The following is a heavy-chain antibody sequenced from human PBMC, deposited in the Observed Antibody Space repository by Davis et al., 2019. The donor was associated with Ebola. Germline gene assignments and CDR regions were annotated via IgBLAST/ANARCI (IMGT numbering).Heavy chain of an antibody. CDR1: GFTFSSYS. CDR3: AREADWGQLDY. D-gene: IGHD3-16*01. V-gene: IGHV3-21*01. J-gene: IGHJ4*02. CDR2: ISSSSSYI. Sequence: GESLKIPCAASGFTFSSYSMNWVRQAPGKGLEWVSSISSSSSYIYYADSVKGRFTISRDNAKNSLYLQMNSLRAEDTAVYYCAREADWGQLDYWGQGTLVTVSS.